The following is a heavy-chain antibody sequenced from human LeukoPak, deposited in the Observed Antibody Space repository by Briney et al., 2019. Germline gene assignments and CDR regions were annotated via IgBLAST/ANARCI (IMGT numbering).Heavy chain of an antibody. CDR1: GLTVSSSY. V-gene: IGHV3-53*01. Sequence: GGSLRLSCAASGLTVSSSYMSWVRQAPGKGLEWVSIIYNDGSTYYADSMKGRFTISRDNSKNTLYLQVNSLRAEDTAMYYCARHGRDGYNVFEYWGQGTLVTVSS. D-gene: IGHD5-24*01. CDR2: IYNDGST. J-gene: IGHJ4*02. CDR3: ARHGRDGYNVFEY.